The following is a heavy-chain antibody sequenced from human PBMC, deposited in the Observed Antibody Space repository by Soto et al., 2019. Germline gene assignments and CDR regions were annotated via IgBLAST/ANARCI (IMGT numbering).Heavy chain of an antibody. J-gene: IGHJ3*02. CDR1: GFTFSSYG. CDR3: ARDRRYYDSSGYYGYAFDI. V-gene: IGHV3-33*01. D-gene: IGHD3-22*01. Sequence: PGGSLRLSCAASGFTFSSYGMHWVRQAPGKGLEWVAVIWYDGSNKYYADSVKGRFTISRDNSKNTLYLQMNSLRAEDTAVYYWARDRRYYDSSGYYGYAFDIWGPGTMVTVSS. CDR2: IWYDGSNK.